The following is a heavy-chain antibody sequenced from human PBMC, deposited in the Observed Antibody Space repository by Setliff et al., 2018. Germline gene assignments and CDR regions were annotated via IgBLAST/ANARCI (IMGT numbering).Heavy chain of an antibody. CDR1: GGSISSGSYY. CDR2: IYTSGST. CDR3: ARQPEGGYYDSSGYYGMAPYYFDY. J-gene: IGHJ4*02. Sequence: PSETLSLTCTVSGGSISSGSYYWSWIRQPAGKGLEWIGRIYTSGSTNYNPSLKSRVTISVDTSKNQFSLKLSSVTAADTAVYYCARQPEGGYYDSSGYYGMAPYYFDYWGQGTLVTVSS. D-gene: IGHD3-22*01. V-gene: IGHV4-61*02.